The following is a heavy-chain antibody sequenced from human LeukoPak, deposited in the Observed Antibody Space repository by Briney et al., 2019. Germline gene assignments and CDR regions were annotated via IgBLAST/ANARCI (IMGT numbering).Heavy chain of an antibody. J-gene: IGHJ4*02. CDR2: IVPDTGGV. V-gene: IGHV1-2*02. CDR3: STEDKYCTVANCGEH. Sequence: GASVKVLLKGSGGTFCSYADHWVRQAPGQGLEWMGYIVPDTGGVDFDRRFQGRVTMTRDKATRTLYMELSNLRSDDTAVYYCSTEDKYCTVANCGEHWGRETLVTVSS. CDR1: GGTFCSYA. D-gene: IGHD2-8*02.